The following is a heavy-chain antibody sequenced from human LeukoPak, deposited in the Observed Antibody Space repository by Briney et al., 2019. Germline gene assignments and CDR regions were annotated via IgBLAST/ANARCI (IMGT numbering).Heavy chain of an antibody. CDR2: ISGSGGST. Sequence: GGSLRLSCAASGFTFSSYAMSWVRQAPGKGLEWVSAISGSGGSTYYADSVKGRFTISRDNSKNTLYLQMNSLRAEDTAVYYCAKNGYSGYVRYYFDYWGQGTLVTVSS. V-gene: IGHV3-23*01. J-gene: IGHJ4*02. CDR1: GFTFSSYA. CDR3: AKNGYSGYVRYYFDY. D-gene: IGHD5-12*01.